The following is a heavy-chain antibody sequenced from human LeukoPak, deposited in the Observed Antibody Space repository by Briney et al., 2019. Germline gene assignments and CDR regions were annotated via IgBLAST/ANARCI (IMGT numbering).Heavy chain of an antibody. Sequence: PSETLSLTCTVSGYSISSGYYWGWSRQPPGKGVEWIGSIYHSGSTYYNPSLKRRVTISVDTSKTQFSLKLSSVTAADTAVYYCARIAARVGIDYWGQGTLVTVSS. V-gene: IGHV4-38-2*02. D-gene: IGHD6-6*01. J-gene: IGHJ4*02. CDR2: IYHSGST. CDR3: ARIAARVGIDY. CDR1: GYSISSGYY.